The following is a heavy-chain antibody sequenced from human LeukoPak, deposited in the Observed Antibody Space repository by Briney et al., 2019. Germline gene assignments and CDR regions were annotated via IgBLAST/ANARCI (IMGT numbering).Heavy chain of an antibody. CDR2: ISYDGSNK. Sequence: PGGSLRLSCAASGFTFSSYAMHWVRQAPGKGLEWVAVISYDGSNKYYADSVKGRFTISRDDSNNALYLQMHSLRAEDTALYYCASGPPFLKYFEYWGQGTLVTVSS. CDR3: ASGPPFLKYFEY. CDR1: GFTFSSYA. J-gene: IGHJ4*02. V-gene: IGHV3-30-3*01. D-gene: IGHD3-3*01.